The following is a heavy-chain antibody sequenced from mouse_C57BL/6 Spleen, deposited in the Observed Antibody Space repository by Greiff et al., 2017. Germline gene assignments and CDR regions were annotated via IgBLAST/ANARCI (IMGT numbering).Heavy chain of an antibody. V-gene: IGHV1-39*01. Sequence: EVQLQQSGPELVKPGASVKISCKASGYSFTDYNMNWVKQSNGQSLEWIGVINPNYGTTSYNQKFKGKATLTVDQSSSTAYMQLNSLTSEDSAVYYCARSIYYGSSYYFDYWGQGTTLTVSS. CDR3: ARSIYYGSSYYFDY. CDR2: INPNYGTT. J-gene: IGHJ2*01. CDR1: GYSFTDYN. D-gene: IGHD1-1*01.